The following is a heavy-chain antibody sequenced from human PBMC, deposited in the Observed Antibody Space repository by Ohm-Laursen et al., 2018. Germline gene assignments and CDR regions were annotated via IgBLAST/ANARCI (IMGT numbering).Heavy chain of an antibody. Sequence: SLRLSCAASGFIFSDYGMHWVRQAPGKGLEWVSYISSSGSTIYYADSVKGRFTISRDNSKNTLHLQMNSLRAEDTAVYYCAKARGTLYFDYWGLGTLVTVSS. CDR1: GFIFSDYG. CDR2: ISSSGSTI. CDR3: AKARGTLYFDY. D-gene: IGHD1-1*01. J-gene: IGHJ4*02. V-gene: IGHV3-48*01.